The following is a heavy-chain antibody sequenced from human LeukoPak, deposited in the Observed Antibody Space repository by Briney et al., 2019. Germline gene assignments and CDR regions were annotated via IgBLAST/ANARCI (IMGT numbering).Heavy chain of an antibody. CDR2: IYYSGST. CDR1: GGSISSHF. V-gene: IGHV4-59*08. J-gene: IGHJ4*02. Sequence: PSETLSLTCTVSGGSISSHFWTWIRQPPGKGLEWIGYIYYSGSTNYNPSLKSRVTISVDTSKNQFSLKLSSVTAADTAVYYCARHPYGAAAGSVLVDYWGQGTLVTVSS. CDR3: ARHPYGAAAGSVLVDY. D-gene: IGHD6-13*01.